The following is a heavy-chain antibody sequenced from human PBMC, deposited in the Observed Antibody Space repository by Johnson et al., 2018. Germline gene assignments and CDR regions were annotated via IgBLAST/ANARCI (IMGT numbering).Heavy chain of an antibody. CDR1: GYSFTSYW. V-gene: IGHV5-51*01. CDR2: IYPGDSDT. CDR3: VRQDSDGSLAY. J-gene: IGHJ4*01. D-gene: IGHD5-24*01. Sequence: VQLVQSGAEVKKPGESLKISCKASGYSFTSYWIAWVRQMPGKGLEWMGIIYPGDSDTRYSPSFQGQVTISADKSIDTAYLQWSSLRASDIAIYYCVRQDSDGSLAYWGHGTLVTVSS.